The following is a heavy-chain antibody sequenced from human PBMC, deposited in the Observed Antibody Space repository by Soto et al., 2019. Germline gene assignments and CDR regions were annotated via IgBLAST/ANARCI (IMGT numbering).Heavy chain of an antibody. CDR3: ARDDTVVTSSVDY. CDR2: ISSSSSYI. V-gene: IGHV3-21*01. CDR1: GVTFSSYS. Sequence: PGGSLRLSCAASGVTFSSYSMNWVRQAPGKGLEWVSSISSSSSYIYYADSVKGRFTISRDNAKNSLYLQMNSLRAEDTAVYYCARDDTVVTSSVDYWGQGTLVTVSS. D-gene: IGHD2-21*02. J-gene: IGHJ4*02.